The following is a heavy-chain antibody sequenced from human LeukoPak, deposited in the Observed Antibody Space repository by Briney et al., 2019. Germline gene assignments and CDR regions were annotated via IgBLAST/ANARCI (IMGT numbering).Heavy chain of an antibody. V-gene: IGHV4-59*01. Sequence: SETLSLTCTVSGGSISTYYWSWIRQSRGKGLEWIGFIYYSGSTTYNPSLKSRVTISVDTSKNQFSLKLSSVTAADTAVYYCARDKKGTSCYDYWGQGTLVTVSS. CDR3: ARDKKGTSCYDY. D-gene: IGHD2-2*01. CDR2: IYYSGST. J-gene: IGHJ4*02. CDR1: GGSISTYY.